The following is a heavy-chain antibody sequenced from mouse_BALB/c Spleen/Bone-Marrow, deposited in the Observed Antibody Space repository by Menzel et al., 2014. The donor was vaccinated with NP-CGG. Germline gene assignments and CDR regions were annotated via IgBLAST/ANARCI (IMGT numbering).Heavy chain of an antibody. CDR2: IYYSGST. V-gene: IGHV3-1*02. CDR1: GYSITSGYS. Sequence: VQLQQPGPDLVKPSQSLSLTCTVTGYSITSGYSWHWIRQFPGNKLEWMGYIYYSGSTHYNPSLKSRISITRDTSKNQFFLQLNSVTTEDTATYYGARDGSLYYFDYWGQGTTLTVSS. CDR3: ARDGSLYYFDY. D-gene: IGHD1-1*01. J-gene: IGHJ2*01.